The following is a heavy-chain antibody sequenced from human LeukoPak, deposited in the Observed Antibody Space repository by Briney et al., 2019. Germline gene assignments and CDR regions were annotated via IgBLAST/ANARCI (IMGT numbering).Heavy chain of an antibody. J-gene: IGHJ4*02. V-gene: IGHV3-7*01. CDR1: GFSFSTYW. D-gene: IGHD6-13*01. Sequence: PGGSLRLSCAASGFSFSTYWMSWVRQAPGKGLEWVANIKQDGSEKYYVDSAKGRFTISRDNAKNSLYLQMNSLTAEDTAVYYCATDVGSSRPNFWGQGILVTVSS. CDR2: IKQDGSEK. CDR3: ATDVGSSRPNF.